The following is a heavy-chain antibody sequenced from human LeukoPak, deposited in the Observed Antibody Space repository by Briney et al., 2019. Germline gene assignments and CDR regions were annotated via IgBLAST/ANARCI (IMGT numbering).Heavy chain of an antibody. Sequence: SETLSLTLTVSGGSISSGGYYWSWIRQHPGKGLEWIGYIYYSGSTYYNPSLKSRVTISVDTSKNQFSLKLSSVTAADTAVYYCAREAYYYGSGSYGTHAFDIWGQGTMVTVSS. CDR2: IYYSGST. CDR1: GGSISSGGYY. V-gene: IGHV4-31*03. D-gene: IGHD3-10*01. CDR3: AREAYYYGSGSYGTHAFDI. J-gene: IGHJ3*02.